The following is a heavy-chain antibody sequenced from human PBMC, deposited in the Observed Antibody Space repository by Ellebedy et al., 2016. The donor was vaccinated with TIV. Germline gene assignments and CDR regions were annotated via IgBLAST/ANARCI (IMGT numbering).Heavy chain of an antibody. CDR1: GGTFSSYA. CDR3: ARAIYDSTIYGMDV. V-gene: IGHV1-69*04. D-gene: IGHD3-22*01. Sequence: AASVKVSCKASGGTFSSYAISWARQAPGQGLEWMGRIIPILGIANYAPKFQGRVTITADKSTSTAYMERSSLRSEDTAVYYCARAIYDSTIYGMDVWGQGTTVTVSS. CDR2: IIPILGIA. J-gene: IGHJ6*02.